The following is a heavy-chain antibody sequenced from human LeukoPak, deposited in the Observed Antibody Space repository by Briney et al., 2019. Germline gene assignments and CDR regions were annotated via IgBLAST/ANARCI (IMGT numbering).Heavy chain of an antibody. D-gene: IGHD2-2*01. CDR1: GGSISSYY. J-gene: IGHJ4*02. V-gene: IGHV4-59*08. CDR3: ARHPDRLVVPAAFDY. CDR2: IYYSGST. Sequence: SETLSLTCTVSGGSISSYYWSWIRQPPGKGLEWIGYIYYSGSTNYNPSLKSRVTISVDTSKNQFSLKLSSVTAADTAVYYCARHPDRLVVPAAFDYWGQGTLVTVSS.